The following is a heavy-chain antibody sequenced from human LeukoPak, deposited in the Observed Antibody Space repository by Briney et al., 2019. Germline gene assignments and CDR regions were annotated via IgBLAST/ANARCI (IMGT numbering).Heavy chain of an antibody. CDR3: AKASVAGDYFDY. Sequence: VGSLRLSCAASGFTFDDYAMHWVRQAPGKGLEWVSLISWDGGSTYYADSVKGRFTISRDNSKNSLYLQMNSLRAEDTALYYCAKASVAGDYFDYWGQGTLVTVSS. CDR1: GFTFDDYA. J-gene: IGHJ4*02. D-gene: IGHD6-19*01. CDR2: ISWDGGST. V-gene: IGHV3-43D*04.